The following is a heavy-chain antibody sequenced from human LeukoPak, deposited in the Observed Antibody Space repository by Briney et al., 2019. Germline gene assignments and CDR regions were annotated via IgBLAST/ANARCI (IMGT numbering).Heavy chain of an antibody. CDR2: IIPIFGTA. CDR1: GGTFSSYA. V-gene: IGHV1-69*06. CDR3: ARDQSANWFDP. Sequence: SVKVSCKASGGTFSSYAISWVRQAPGQGLEWMGGIIPIFGTANYAQKFQGRVTMTRDTSIITAYMELSRLRSDDTAVYYCARDQSANWFDPWGQGTLVTVSS. J-gene: IGHJ5*02.